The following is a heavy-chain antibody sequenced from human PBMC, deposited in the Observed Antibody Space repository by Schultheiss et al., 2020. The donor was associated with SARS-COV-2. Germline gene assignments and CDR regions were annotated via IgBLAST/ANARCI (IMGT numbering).Heavy chain of an antibody. D-gene: IGHD2-15*01. CDR3: ARRGCTGGSCYSIWADAFDV. V-gene: IGHV4-34*01. CDR1: GGSFSGYY. Sequence: SETLSLTCAVYGGSFSGYYWSWIRQPPGKGLEWIGEINHSGSTNYNPSLKSRVTISVDTSKNQFSLKLSSVTAADTAVYYCARRGCTGGSCYSIWADAFDVWGQGTMVTVSS. J-gene: IGHJ3*01. CDR2: INHSGST.